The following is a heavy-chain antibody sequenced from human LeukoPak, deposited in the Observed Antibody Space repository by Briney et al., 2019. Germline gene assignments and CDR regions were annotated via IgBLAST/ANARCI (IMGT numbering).Heavy chain of an antibody. CDR2: INSDGSSI. J-gene: IGHJ4*02. D-gene: IGHD5-12*01. CDR3: AREGRASGYDFDC. V-gene: IGHV3-74*03. Sequence: GGSLRLSCAASGFTFSSYWMHWVRQAPGKGLVWVSRINSDGSSITYADSVKGRFTISRDNAKNTLYLQMNSLRVEVTAVYYSAREGRASGYDFDCWGQGTLVTVSS. CDR1: GFTFSSYW.